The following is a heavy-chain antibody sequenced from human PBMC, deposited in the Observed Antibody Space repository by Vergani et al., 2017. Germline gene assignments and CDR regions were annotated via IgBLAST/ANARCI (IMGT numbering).Heavy chain of an antibody. V-gene: IGHV4-34*01. CDR2: INHSGST. CDR1: GGSFSGYY. J-gene: IGHJ4*02. D-gene: IGHD6-13*01. Sequence: QVQLQQWGAGLLKPSETLSLTCAVDGGSFSGYYWSWIRQPPGKGLEWIGEINHSGSTNSNPTLQSRVTISVDTSKNQFSRKLSSVTAAATALYYCARGRSGYSSSWYIDYWGQGTLVTVSS. CDR3: ARGRSGYSSSWYIDY.